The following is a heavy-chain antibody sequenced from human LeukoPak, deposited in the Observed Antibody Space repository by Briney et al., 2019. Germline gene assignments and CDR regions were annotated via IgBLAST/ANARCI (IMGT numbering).Heavy chain of an antibody. Sequence: ASVKVSCKASGYIFADYYIHWVRQAPGQGLEWMGIINPSGGSTSYAQKFQGRVTMTRDMSTSTVYMELSSLRSEDTAVYYCARGSRQQLVEIDYWGQGTLVTVSS. CDR2: INPSGGST. CDR3: ARGSRQQLVEIDY. J-gene: IGHJ4*02. V-gene: IGHV1-46*01. D-gene: IGHD6-13*01. CDR1: GYIFADYY.